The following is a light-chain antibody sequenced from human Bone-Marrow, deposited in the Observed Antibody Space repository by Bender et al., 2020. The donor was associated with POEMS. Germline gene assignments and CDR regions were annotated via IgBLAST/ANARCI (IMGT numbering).Light chain of an antibody. CDR1: NIGSKP. J-gene: IGLJ3*02. CDR2: ADT. Sequence: VLTQPPSVSVAPGQTATITCAGDNIGSKPVHWYQHKSGQAPVLVVYADTDRPSGIPDRFSGSRSGTSASLAISGLQSEDEADYYCAVWDDSLNGWVFGGGTKLTVL. CDR3: AVWDDSLNGWV. V-gene: IGLV3-21*02.